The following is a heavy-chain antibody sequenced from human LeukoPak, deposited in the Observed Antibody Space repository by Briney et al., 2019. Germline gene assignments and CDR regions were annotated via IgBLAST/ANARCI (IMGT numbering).Heavy chain of an antibody. CDR3: ARSWRGYCSSTSCPYFDY. Sequence: GASVKVSCKASEYTFTGYYVHWVRQAPGQGLEWMGWINPKSGGTNYAQKFQGRVTMTRDTSISTAYMELSRLRSDDTAVYYCARSWRGYCSSTSCPYFDYWGQGTLVTVSS. D-gene: IGHD2-2*03. CDR2: INPKSGGT. CDR1: EYTFTGYY. V-gene: IGHV1-2*02. J-gene: IGHJ4*02.